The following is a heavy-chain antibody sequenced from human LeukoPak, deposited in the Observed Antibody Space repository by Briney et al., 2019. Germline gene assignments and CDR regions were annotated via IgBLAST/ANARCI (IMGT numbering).Heavy chain of an antibody. V-gene: IGHV1-2*04. CDR1: GYTFTGYY. CDR2: INPNSGGT. Sequence: ASVKVSCKASGYTFTGYYMHWVRQAPGQGLEWMGWINPNSGGTNYAQKFQGWVTMTRDTSISTAYMELSRLRSDDTAVYYCARDFVPYPYYYDSSGYYYAHYFDYWGQGTLVTVSS. J-gene: IGHJ4*02. D-gene: IGHD3-22*01. CDR3: ARDFVPYPYYYDSSGYYYAHYFDY.